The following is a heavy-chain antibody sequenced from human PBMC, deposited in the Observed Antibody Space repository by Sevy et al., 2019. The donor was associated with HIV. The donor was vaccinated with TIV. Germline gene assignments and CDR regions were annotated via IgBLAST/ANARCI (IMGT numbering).Heavy chain of an antibody. J-gene: IGHJ4*02. CDR3: ATAKDYYENSGDPFDY. D-gene: IGHD3-22*01. V-gene: IGHV1-24*01. CDR1: GYTLSRLS. Sequence: ASVKVSCKVSGYTLSRLSMHWVRQGPGKGLEWMGRFDPEDDETIYAQKFQGRVTMTEDTSTDTAYMGLSSLRFEDTAVYYCATAKDYYENSGDPFDYWGQGTLVTVSS. CDR2: FDPEDDET.